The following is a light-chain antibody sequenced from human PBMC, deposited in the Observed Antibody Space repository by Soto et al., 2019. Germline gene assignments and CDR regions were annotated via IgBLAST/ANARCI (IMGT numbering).Light chain of an antibody. CDR3: PHYGHPRCT. CDR1: QIVNTND. V-gene: IGKV3-20*01. Sequence: DMVFTLSPVTLSLSPGERATLHCRASQIVNTNDLARYQQGPGQPPTLLIYSGFSRANGSPDRFSGSGSGTDFTLTISRLAAEDDVLYYCPHYGHPRCTFGPGTKVDIK. J-gene: IGKJ3*01. CDR2: SGF.